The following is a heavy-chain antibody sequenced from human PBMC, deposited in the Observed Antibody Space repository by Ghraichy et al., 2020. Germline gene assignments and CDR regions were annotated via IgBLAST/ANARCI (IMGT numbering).Heavy chain of an antibody. D-gene: IGHD2-15*01. CDR3: ARDHWYCSGGSCHYYFDY. Sequence: SETLSLTCTVSGGSFNSDYWSWIRQSPGTGLEWIGEIYYTGLTSYNPSLKSRVTISVDTSNNQFSLKLSSVSAADTAVYYCARDHWYCSGGSCHYYFDYWGQGTLVTVSS. CDR2: IYYTGLT. V-gene: IGHV4-59*01. CDR1: GGSFNSDY. J-gene: IGHJ4*02.